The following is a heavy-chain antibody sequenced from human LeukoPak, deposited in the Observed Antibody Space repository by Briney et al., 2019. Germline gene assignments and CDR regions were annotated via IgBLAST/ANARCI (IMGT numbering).Heavy chain of an antibody. CDR2: INHSGST. J-gene: IGHJ4*02. Sequence: SETLSLTCAVYGGSFSGYYWSWIRQPPGKGLEWIGEINHSGSTNYNPSLKSRVTISVDTSKNQFSLKLSSVTAADTAVYYCARGVVMAADYWGQGTLVTVPS. CDR1: GGSFSGYY. V-gene: IGHV4-34*01. CDR3: ARGVVMAADY. D-gene: IGHD5-24*01.